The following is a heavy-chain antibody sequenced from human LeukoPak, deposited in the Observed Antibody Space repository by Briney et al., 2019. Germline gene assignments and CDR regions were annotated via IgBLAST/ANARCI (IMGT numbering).Heavy chain of an antibody. CDR1: GFTFSSYW. V-gene: IGHV3-74*01. J-gene: IGHJ2*01. D-gene: IGHD3-10*01. Sequence: PGGSLRLSCAASGFTFSSYWMHWVRQAPGKGLVWVSHINSDGISTGYVDSVKGRFIISRDNAKNTLYLQMNSLRAEDTAVYYCAAYGSGGYYSGWYFDLWGRGTLVSVSS. CDR2: INSDGIST. CDR3: AAYGSGGYYSGWYFDL.